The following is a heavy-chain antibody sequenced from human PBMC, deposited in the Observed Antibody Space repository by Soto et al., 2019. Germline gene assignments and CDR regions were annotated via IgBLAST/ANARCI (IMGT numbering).Heavy chain of an antibody. D-gene: IGHD6-13*01. CDR2: ISTSGSTI. Sequence: EVQLVESGGGLVQPGGSLRLSCAVSGFTFSSSEMNWVRQAPGRGLEWVSWISTSGSTIYFADSVKGRFTISRDNAKNSLYLQMNSLRAEDTAVYYCARGGISGMDIWGQGTTVTVSS. J-gene: IGHJ6*02. CDR1: GFTFSSSE. CDR3: ARGGISGMDI. V-gene: IGHV3-48*03.